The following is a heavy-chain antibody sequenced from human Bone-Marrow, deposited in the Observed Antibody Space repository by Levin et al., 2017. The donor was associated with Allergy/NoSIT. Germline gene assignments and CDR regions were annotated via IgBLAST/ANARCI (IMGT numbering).Heavy chain of an antibody. V-gene: IGHV3-74*03. D-gene: IGHD2-15*01. Sequence: SGESLKISCEASAITFSTFWMHWVRQMPGKGLAWVSGINSDGSATTYADSVRGRFSIFRDNAQNSLSLQMNSLRVEDTAVYFCARVEVDFGGGGCYAFDVWGQGTTVTVSS. J-gene: IGHJ3*01. CDR2: INSDGSAT. CDR3: ARVEVDFGGGGCYAFDV. CDR1: AITFSTFW.